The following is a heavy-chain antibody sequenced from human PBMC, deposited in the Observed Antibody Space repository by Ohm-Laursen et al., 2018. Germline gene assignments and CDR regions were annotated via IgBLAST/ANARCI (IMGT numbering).Heavy chain of an antibody. CDR3: ARDFEWATDV. CDR2: IKSTDDTR. Sequence: ASVKVSCKASGYSFNSNHMQWLRQAPGQGLEWMGIIKSTDDTRTYAQKFQGRVTMTKDRSTSTVYMELSSLRSDDTAVYYCARDFEWATDVWGQGTWVTVSS. J-gene: IGHJ6*02. D-gene: IGHD3-3*01. CDR1: GYSFNSNH. V-gene: IGHV1-46*02.